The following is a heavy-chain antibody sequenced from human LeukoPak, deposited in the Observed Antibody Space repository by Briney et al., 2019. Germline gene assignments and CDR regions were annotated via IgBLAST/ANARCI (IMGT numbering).Heavy chain of an antibody. V-gene: IGHV1-24*01. CDR2: FDPEDGET. CDR1: GYTLTELS. D-gene: IGHD3-22*01. J-gene: IGHJ3*02. Sequence: GASVKVSCKVSGYTLTELSMHWVRQAPGKGLEWMGGFDPEDGETIYAQKFQGRVTMTEDTSTDTAYMELSGLRSEDTAVYYCATGNAGGYYWDDAFGIWGQGTMVTVSS. CDR3: ATGNAGGYYWDDAFGI.